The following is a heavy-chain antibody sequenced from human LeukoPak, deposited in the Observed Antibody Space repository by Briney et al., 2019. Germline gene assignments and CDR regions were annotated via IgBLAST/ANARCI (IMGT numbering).Heavy chain of an antibody. J-gene: IGHJ4*02. CDR3: ARYFQYYFDY. Sequence: GALRLSCIASGLTFSSNAMTWVRQSPGKGLEWVSGITNSGGTTYYAESVRGRFTISRDNSKNTLYLQMNSLRAEDTAVYYCARYFQYYFDYWGQGTLVTVSS. CDR1: GLTFSSNA. D-gene: IGHD3-9*01. CDR2: ITNSGGTT. V-gene: IGHV3-23*01.